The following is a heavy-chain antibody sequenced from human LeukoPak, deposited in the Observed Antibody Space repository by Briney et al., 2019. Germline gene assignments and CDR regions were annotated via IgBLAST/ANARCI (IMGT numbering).Heavy chain of an antibody. CDR2: ISGSGGST. CDR1: GFTFSSYA. CDR3: AKDIGRFGELSYGY. D-gene: IGHD3-10*01. J-gene: IGHJ4*02. V-gene: IGHV3-23*01. Sequence: GGSLRLSCAASGFTFSSYAMSWVRQAPGKGLEWVSAISGSGGSTYYADSVKGRFTISRDNSKNTLYLQMNSLRAEDTAVYYCAKDIGRFGELSYGYWGQGTLVTVSS.